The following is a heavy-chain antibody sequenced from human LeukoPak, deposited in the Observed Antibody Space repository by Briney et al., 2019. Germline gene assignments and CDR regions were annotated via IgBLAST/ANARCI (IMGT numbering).Heavy chain of an antibody. D-gene: IGHD3-10*01. Sequence: GRSLRLSCTASGFTFGDYAMSWVRQAPGKGLEWVGFIRSKAYGGTTEYAASVKGRFTISRDDSKSIAYLQMNSLKTEDTAVYYCTSFNYYGSGSYYNVYGAFDIWGQGTMVTVSS. V-gene: IGHV3-49*04. CDR3: TSFNYYGSGSYYNVYGAFDI. CDR2: IRSKAYGGTT. CDR1: GFTFGDYA. J-gene: IGHJ3*02.